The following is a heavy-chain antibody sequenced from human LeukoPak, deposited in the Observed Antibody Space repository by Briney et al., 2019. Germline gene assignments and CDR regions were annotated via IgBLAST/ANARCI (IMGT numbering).Heavy chain of an antibody. CDR3: ARALERPWAYAFDI. D-gene: IGHD1-1*01. V-gene: IGHV1-2*02. Sequence: ASVKVSCKASGYTFTGYYLHWVRQAPGQGLEWMGWFNPDSTGTNYAQKFQGRVTMTRDTSISTAYMELSRLRSDDTAVYYCARALERPWAYAFDIWGQGTMVTVSS. J-gene: IGHJ3*02. CDR1: GYTFTGYY. CDR2: FNPDSTGT.